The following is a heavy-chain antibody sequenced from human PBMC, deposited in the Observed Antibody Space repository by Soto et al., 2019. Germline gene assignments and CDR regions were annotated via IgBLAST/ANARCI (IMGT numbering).Heavy chain of an antibody. CDR3: ARVRQGTGAQSYDY. CDR1: GFSFSDGKMG. D-gene: IGHD7-27*01. J-gene: IGHJ4*02. CDR2: MFSNDEK. V-gene: IGHV2-26*01. Sequence: VTLKESGPVLVKPTETLTLTCAVSGFSFSDGKMGVSWIRQPPGKALEWLAHMFSNDEKSYSTSLHARLTISKDTSKGQVVLTMTNMDLVDTATFFCARVRQGTGAQSYDYWGRGTMVTVSS.